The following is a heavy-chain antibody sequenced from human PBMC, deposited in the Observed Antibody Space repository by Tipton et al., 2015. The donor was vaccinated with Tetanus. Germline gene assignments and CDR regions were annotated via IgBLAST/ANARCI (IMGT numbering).Heavy chain of an antibody. CDR1: GGSVNSGTYY. V-gene: IGHV4-61*01. J-gene: IGHJ6*02. D-gene: IGHD6-19*01. Sequence: TLSLTCSVSGGSVNSGTYYWSWIRQPPGKGLEWLGDIYYGGATQYNPSLESRVTISVDTSKNRVSLKLNSVTAADTAVYYCARGSKGSTAWFPDHYGMDVWGQGTTVTVSS. CDR3: ARGSKGSTAWFPDHYGMDV. CDR2: IYYGGAT.